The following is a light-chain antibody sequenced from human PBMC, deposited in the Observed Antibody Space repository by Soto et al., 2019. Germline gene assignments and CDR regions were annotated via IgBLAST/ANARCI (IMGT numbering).Light chain of an antibody. CDR3: QQYGSSPH. Sequence: EIVLTQSPDTLSLSPGERGTPSCRASQTIGDNDLAWYQQKPGQAPRLLIYGASSRATGIPDRFSGSGSGTDFTLTISSLEPEDFAVYYCQQYGSSPHFGGGTKVDIK. J-gene: IGKJ4*01. CDR1: QTIGDND. CDR2: GAS. V-gene: IGKV3-20*01.